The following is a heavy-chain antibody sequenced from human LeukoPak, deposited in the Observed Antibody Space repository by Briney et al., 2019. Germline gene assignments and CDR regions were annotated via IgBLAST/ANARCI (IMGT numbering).Heavy chain of an antibody. CDR2: IIPIFGIA. J-gene: IGHJ4*02. V-gene: IGHV1-69*04. CDR1: GGTFSSYA. CDR3: ARGRAYYYDSSGYQY. D-gene: IGHD3-22*01. Sequence: SSVKVSCKASGGTFSSYAISWVRQAPGQGLEWMGRIIPIFGIANYAQKFQGRVTITADKSTSTAYIELSSLRSEDTAVYYCARGRAYYYDSSGYQYWGQGTLVTVSS.